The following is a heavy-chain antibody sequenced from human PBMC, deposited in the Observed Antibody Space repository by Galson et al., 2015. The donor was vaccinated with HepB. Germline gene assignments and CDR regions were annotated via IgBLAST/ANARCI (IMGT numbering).Heavy chain of an antibody. CDR3: ARLDPGGDSWLLNYFDY. Sequence: CAISGDSVSSKSAIWNWIRQSPSRGLEWLGRTYYRPKWYFHYVDSVRGRITINPDTSKNQFSLQLNSVTPEDTAMYYCARLDPGGDSWLLNYFDYWGQGTLVTVSP. D-gene: IGHD6-13*01. CDR2: TYYRPKWYF. J-gene: IGHJ4*02. V-gene: IGHV6-1*01. CDR1: GDSVSSKSAI.